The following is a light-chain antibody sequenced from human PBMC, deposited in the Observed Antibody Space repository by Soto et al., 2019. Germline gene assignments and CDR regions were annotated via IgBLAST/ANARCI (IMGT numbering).Light chain of an antibody. CDR2: EVR. CDR1: SSDVGRYNY. Sequence: QSVLTQPASVSGSPGQSITISCTGTSSDVGRYNYVSWYQQHPGKAPKLMIYEVRNRPSGVSSRFSGSKSGNTASLTISGHQAEDEAEYYCNSYTGNTTWVFGGGTKLTVL. V-gene: IGLV2-14*01. J-gene: IGLJ3*02. CDR3: NSYTGNTTWV.